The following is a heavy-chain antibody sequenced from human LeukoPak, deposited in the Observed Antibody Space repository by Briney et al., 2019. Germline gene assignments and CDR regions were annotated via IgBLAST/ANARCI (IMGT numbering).Heavy chain of an antibody. Sequence: GRSLRLSCAASGFIFDDYAMHWVRQAPGKGLEWVSGISWNSGSIGFADSVKGRFTISRDNAKNSLYLQVNSLRAEDMALYYCAKGIQWLVGTYFDYWGQGTLVTVSS. CDR1: GFIFDDYA. D-gene: IGHD6-19*01. CDR3: AKGIQWLVGTYFDY. CDR2: ISWNSGSI. V-gene: IGHV3-9*03. J-gene: IGHJ4*02.